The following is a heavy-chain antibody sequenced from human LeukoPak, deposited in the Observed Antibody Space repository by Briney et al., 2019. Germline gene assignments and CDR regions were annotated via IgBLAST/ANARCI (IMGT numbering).Heavy chain of an antibody. J-gene: IGHJ4*02. D-gene: IGHD3-22*01. CDR3: AKGSYYDSSGSFYFDY. V-gene: IGHV3-23*01. Sequence: GGSLRLSCAASGFTFSNYWMSWVRQAPGKGLEWVSGISGSGDNTYYADSVKGRFTISRDNSKNTLYVQVNSLGTEDTAAYYCAKGSYYDSSGSFYFDYWGQGALVTVSS. CDR2: ISGSGDNT. CDR1: GFTFSNYW.